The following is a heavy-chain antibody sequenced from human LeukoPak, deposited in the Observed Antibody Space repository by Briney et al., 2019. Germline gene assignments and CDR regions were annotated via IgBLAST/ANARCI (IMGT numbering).Heavy chain of an antibody. D-gene: IGHD3-3*01. CDR2: INPSGGST. Sequence: ASVKVSCKASGYTFTSYYMHWVRQAPGQGLEWMGIINPSGGSTGYAQKFQGRVTMTRDTSTSTVYMELSSLRSEDTAVYYCARVTIFGVVRNWFDPWGQGTLVTVSS. J-gene: IGHJ5*02. CDR1: GYTFTSYY. CDR3: ARVTIFGVVRNWFDP. V-gene: IGHV1-46*01.